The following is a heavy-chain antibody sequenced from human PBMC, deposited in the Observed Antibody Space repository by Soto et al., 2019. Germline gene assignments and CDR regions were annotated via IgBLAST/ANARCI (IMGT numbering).Heavy chain of an antibody. CDR2: INPNSGGT. J-gene: IGHJ4*02. CDR1: GYTFTGYY. V-gene: IGHV1-2*04. D-gene: IGHD4-17*01. CDR3: ATWVDYGDFEGFDF. Sequence: ASVKVSCKASGYTFTGYYMHWVRQAPGQGLEWMGWINPNSGGTNYAQKFQGWVTMTWDTSITTAYLDLTRLTTNDTATYFCATWVDYGDFEGFDFWGQGTLVTVSS.